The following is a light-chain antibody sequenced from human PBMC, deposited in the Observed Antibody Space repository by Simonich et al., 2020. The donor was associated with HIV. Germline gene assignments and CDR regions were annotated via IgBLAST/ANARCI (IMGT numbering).Light chain of an antibody. CDR3: SSYTSSSTYV. V-gene: IGLV2-14*02. CDR1: SSDVGDYNL. CDR2: EGS. Sequence: QSALTQPASVSGSPGQSITISCTGTSSDVGDYNLVSWYQQHPGKATKVMIYEGSKRPSGVSNRFSGSKSGNTASLTISGLQAEDEADYYCSSYTSSSTYVFGTGTKVTVL. J-gene: IGLJ1*01.